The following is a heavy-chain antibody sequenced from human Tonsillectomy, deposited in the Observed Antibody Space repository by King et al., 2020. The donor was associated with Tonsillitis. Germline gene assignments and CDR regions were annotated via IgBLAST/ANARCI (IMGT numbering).Heavy chain of an antibody. Sequence: VQLVESGGGVVQPGKSLRLSCAASGFTISAYGMHWVRQAPGKGLEWVAFIQYDGSKQFYADFLKGRFTISRDNSKDTLYLQMNSLSAEDTAVYYCAKSWERRPSHPFDFWGQGTMVTVSS. CDR3: AKSWERRPSHPFDF. CDR2: IQYDGSKQ. D-gene: IGHD1-1*01. J-gene: IGHJ3*01. V-gene: IGHV3-30*02. CDR1: GFTISAYG.